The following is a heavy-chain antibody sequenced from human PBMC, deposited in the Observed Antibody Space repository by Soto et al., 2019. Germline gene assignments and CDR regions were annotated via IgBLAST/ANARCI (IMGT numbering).Heavy chain of an antibody. J-gene: IGHJ5*02. CDR1: GGTFSSYA. CDR2: IIPIFGTA. CDR3: ASAPRCSCRWSADP. D-gene: IGHD6-13*01. V-gene: IGHV1-69*01. Sequence: SVKVCCKAAGGTFSSYAISWVRQAPGQGLEWMGGIIPIFGTANYAQKFQGRVTITADESTSTAYMELSSLRSEDTAVYYCASAPRCSCRWSADPCGRRPMGAV.